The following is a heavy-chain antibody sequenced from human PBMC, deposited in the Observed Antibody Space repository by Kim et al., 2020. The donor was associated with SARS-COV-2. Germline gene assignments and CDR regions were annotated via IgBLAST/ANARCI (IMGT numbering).Heavy chain of an antibody. CDR3: ARVLFFYSSSSLYYYYYGMDV. Sequence: ASVKVSCKASGYTFTSYGISWVRQAPGQGLEWMGWISAYNGNTNYAQKLQGRVTMTTDTSTSTAYMELRSLRSDDTAVYYCARVLFFYSSSSLYYYYYGMDVWGQGTTVTVSS. D-gene: IGHD6-6*01. V-gene: IGHV1-18*01. J-gene: IGHJ6*02. CDR2: ISAYNGNT. CDR1: GYTFTSYG.